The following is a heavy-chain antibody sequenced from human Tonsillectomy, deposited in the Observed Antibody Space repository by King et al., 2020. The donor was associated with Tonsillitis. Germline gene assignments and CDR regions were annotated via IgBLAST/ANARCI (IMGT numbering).Heavy chain of an antibody. J-gene: IGHJ4*02. CDR3: ARLRAVTTYYFDY. V-gene: IGHV4-31*03. CDR1: GGSISSGGYY. Sequence: VQLQESGPGLVKPSQTLSLTCTVSGGSISSGGYYWSWIRQHPGKGLEWIGYIYYSGSTYYNPSLKSRVTISVDTSKNPFSLKLSSVTAADTAVYYCARLRAVTTYYFDYWGQGTLVTVSS. CDR2: IYYSGST. D-gene: IGHD4-17*01.